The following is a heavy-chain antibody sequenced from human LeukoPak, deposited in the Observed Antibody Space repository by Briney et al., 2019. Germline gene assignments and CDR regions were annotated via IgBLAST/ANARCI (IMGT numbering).Heavy chain of an antibody. CDR2: IRSKANSYAT. D-gene: IGHD5-12*01. CDR3: TQTVRDGYNYDY. CDR1: GSTFSGSA. Sequence: GGSLRLSCAASGSTFSGSAMHWVRQASGKGLEWVGRIRSKANSYATAYAASVKGRFTISRDDSKNTAYLQMNSLKTEDTAVYYCTQTVRDGYNYDYWGQGTLVTVSS. J-gene: IGHJ4*02. V-gene: IGHV3-73*01.